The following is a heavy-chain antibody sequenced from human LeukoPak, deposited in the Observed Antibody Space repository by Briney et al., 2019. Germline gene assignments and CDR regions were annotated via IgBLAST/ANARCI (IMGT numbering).Heavy chain of an antibody. CDR1: GFTFSSYA. CDR3: AKGGSSGWYGY. Sequence: GGSLRLSCAASGFTFSSYAMSWVRQAPGKGLEWVSAIGGSGGSTYYADSVKGRFTISRDNSKNTLYLQMNSLRAEDTAVCYCAKGGSSGWYGYWGQGTLVTVSS. J-gene: IGHJ4*02. D-gene: IGHD6-19*01. V-gene: IGHV3-23*01. CDR2: IGGSGGST.